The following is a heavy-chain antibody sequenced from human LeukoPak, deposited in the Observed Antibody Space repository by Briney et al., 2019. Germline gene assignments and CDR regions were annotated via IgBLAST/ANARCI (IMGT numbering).Heavy chain of an antibody. CDR2: INHSGST. V-gene: IGHV4-34*01. CDR1: GGSFSGYY. D-gene: IGHD5-18*01. Sequence: SETLSLTCAVYGGSFSGYYWSWIRRPPGKGLEWIGEINHSGSTNYNPSLKSRVTISVDTSKNQFSLKLSSVTAADTAVYYCARGVRSSIYSYGFMNYWGQGTLVTVSS. J-gene: IGHJ4*02. CDR3: ARGVRSSIYSYGFMNY.